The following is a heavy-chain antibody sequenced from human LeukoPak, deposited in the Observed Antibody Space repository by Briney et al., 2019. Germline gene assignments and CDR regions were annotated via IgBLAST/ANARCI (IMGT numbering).Heavy chain of an antibody. J-gene: IGHJ4*02. CDR1: GFIFSSYA. Sequence: GGSLRLSCAASGFIFSSYAMTWVRQAPGRGLEWLSPISGSGTTTYYVDSVKGRFTVSRDNSKNTLYLQMRSLRAGDPAVYYCAKAVLYEWGSYYRDYWGRGALVSVSP. CDR3: AKAVLYEWGSYYRDY. D-gene: IGHD3-16*01. CDR2: ISGSGTTT. V-gene: IGHV3-23*01.